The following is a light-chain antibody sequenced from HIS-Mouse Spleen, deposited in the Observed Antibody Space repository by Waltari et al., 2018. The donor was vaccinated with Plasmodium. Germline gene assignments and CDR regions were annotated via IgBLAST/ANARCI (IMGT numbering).Light chain of an antibody. Sequence: SYELTQPHSVSVSPGQTARITCSGDALPKKYAYWYPQKSGQAPVLVIYADSKRPSGIPERFSGSSSGTMATLTISGAQVEDEADYYCYSTDSSGNHRVFGGGTKLTVL. V-gene: IGLV3-10*01. CDR2: ADS. CDR3: YSTDSSGNHRV. CDR1: ALPKKY. J-gene: IGLJ3*02.